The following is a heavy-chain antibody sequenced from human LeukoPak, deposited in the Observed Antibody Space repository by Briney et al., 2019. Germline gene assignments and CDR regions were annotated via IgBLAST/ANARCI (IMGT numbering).Heavy chain of an antibody. D-gene: IGHD3-22*01. V-gene: IGHV4-39*07. J-gene: IGHJ5*02. Sequence: SETLSLTCTVSGGSISSSSYYWVWIRQPPGKGLEWIGTISYSGSTYYNPSLKSRVTISVDTSKNQFSLKLSSVTAADTAVYYCARASNYYDSSGYDNWFDPWGQGTLVTVSS. CDR1: GGSISSSSYY. CDR3: ARASNYYDSSGYDNWFDP. CDR2: ISYSGST.